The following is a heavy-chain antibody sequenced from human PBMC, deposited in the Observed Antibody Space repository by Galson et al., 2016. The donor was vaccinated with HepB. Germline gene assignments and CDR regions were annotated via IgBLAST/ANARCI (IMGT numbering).Heavy chain of an antibody. CDR2: VYWNDDK. CDR1: GFSLSTSGVG. CDR3: ALVIPVTGRWFDP. Sequence: PALVKPTQTLTLTCTFSGFSLSTSGVGVGWIRQPPGKALEWLALVYWNDDKRYRPSLESRLTITKDTSRHQVVLTMTNMDPMDTATNYCALVIPVTGRWFDPWGPGTLVTVSS. V-gene: IGHV2-5*01. D-gene: IGHD2-2*01. J-gene: IGHJ5*02.